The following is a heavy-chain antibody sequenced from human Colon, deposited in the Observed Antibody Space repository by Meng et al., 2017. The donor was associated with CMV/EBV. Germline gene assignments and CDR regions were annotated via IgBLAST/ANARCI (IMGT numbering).Heavy chain of an antibody. CDR3: ARVICGGDCYLDY. J-gene: IGHJ4*02. Sequence: QAQQEQSGGGVKEPGSEVKVPCKASKGTFTSHPISWVRQGPGQGFEWVGGIITISGTTEYAQKFQGRVTITADESTSTAYMKLSNLRSEDTAIYYCARVICGGDCYLDYWGRGTLVTVSS. V-gene: IGHV1-69*01. CDR1: KGTFTSHP. CDR2: IITISGTT. D-gene: IGHD2-21*02.